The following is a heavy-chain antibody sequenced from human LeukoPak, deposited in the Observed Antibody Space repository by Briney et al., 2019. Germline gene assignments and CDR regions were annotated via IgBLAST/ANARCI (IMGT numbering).Heavy chain of an antibody. D-gene: IGHD3-3*01. V-gene: IGHV4-39*07. CDR2: IYYSGST. J-gene: IGHJ4*02. CDR3: ARSDFWSGYYNY. Sequence: PSETLSLTCTVSGGSISSSSYYWGWIRQPPGKGLEWIGSIYYSGSTYYNPSLKSRVTISVDRSKNQFSLKLSSVTAADTAVYYCARSDFWSGYYNYWGQGTLVTVSS. CDR1: GGSISSSSYY.